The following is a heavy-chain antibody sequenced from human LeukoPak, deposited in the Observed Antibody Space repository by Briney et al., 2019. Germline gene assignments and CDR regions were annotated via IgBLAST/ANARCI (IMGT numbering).Heavy chain of an antibody. V-gene: IGHV3-9*01. Sequence: GGSLRLSCAASGFTFDDYAMHWVRQAPGKGLEWVSGISWNSGSIGYADSVKGRFTISRDNAKNSLYLQMNSLRAEDTALYYCARLLADGGGGEAFDYWGQGSLVTVSS. CDR3: ARLLADGGGGEAFDY. CDR1: GFTFDDYA. D-gene: IGHD3-16*01. J-gene: IGHJ4*02. CDR2: ISWNSGSI.